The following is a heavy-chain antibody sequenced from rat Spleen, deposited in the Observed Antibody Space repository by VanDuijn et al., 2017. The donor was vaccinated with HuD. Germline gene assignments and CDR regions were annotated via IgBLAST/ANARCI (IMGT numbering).Heavy chain of an antibody. CDR1: GFSLTSYH. Sequence: QVQLKESGPGLVQPSQTLSLTCTVSGFSLTSYHVHWVRQPPGKGREWMGVVWGDGDISYNSGLKSRLTITRDTSKSQVFLKMNSLQTEDTATYFCARLPGAYWGQGTLVTVSS. CDR3: ARLPGAY. CDR2: VWGDGDI. D-gene: IGHD1-4*01. J-gene: IGHJ3*01. V-gene: IGHV2-32*01.